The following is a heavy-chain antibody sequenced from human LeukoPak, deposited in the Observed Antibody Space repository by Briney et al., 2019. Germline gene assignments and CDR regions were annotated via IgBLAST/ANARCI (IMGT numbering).Heavy chain of an antibody. V-gene: IGHV3-30-3*01. CDR1: GFTFSTYP. CDR2: ISHDGSEE. CDR3: ASGRDFYYDTSGW. Sequence: GGSLRLSCAASGFTFSTYPIHWVRQAPGKGLEWVAVISHDGSEEYYADSVKGRFTISRDNSKNTLYLQMNSLRVEDTAVYFCASGRDFYYDTSGWWGQGTLVTVSS. D-gene: IGHD3-22*01. J-gene: IGHJ4*02.